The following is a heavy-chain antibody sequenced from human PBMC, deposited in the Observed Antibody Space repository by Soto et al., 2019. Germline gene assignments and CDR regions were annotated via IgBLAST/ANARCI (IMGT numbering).Heavy chain of an antibody. J-gene: IGHJ4*02. CDR2: INSDGSSI. CDR3: ERLQVDTMTSLDY. CDR1: GFTFSRYW. V-gene: IGHV3-74*01. Sequence: EVQLVESGGDLVQPGGFLRLSCATSGFTFSRYWMHWVRQVPGKGLVWVSRINSDGSSISYSDSVKGRFTISRDNAKNTLYLQMNSLRVEETAVYYCERLQVDTMTSLDYWGQGTLVTVSS. D-gene: IGHD5-18*01.